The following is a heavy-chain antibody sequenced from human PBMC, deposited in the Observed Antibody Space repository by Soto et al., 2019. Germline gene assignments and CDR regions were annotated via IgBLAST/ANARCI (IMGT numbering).Heavy chain of an antibody. CDR2: INPSGGST. CDR1: GYTFTSYY. D-gene: IGHD3-22*01. CDR3: ARPYYYDSSGPRFDS. V-gene: IGHV1-46*01. J-gene: IGHJ4*02. Sequence: QVQLLQSGAEVKKPGASAKVSCKASGYTFTSYYMHWVRQAPGQGLEWMGIINPSGGSTSYAQKFQRRVTMTRDTSTSTVYMELSSLRSEDTAVYYCARPYYYDSSGPRFDSWGQGTLVTVSS.